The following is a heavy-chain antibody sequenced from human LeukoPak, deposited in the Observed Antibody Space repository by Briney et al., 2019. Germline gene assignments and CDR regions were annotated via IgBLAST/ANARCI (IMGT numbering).Heavy chain of an antibody. CDR2: ISSSGSTI. CDR3: ARTAYIVVVTGAFDI. J-gene: IGHJ3*02. CDR1: GFTFSSYS. V-gene: IGHV3-48*04. Sequence: QSGGSLRLSCAASGFTFSSYSMNWVRQAPGKGLEWVSYISSSGSTIYYADSVKGRFTISRDNAKNSLYLQMNSLRAEDTAVYYCARTAYIVVVTGAFDIWGQGTMVTVSS. D-gene: IGHD2-21*02.